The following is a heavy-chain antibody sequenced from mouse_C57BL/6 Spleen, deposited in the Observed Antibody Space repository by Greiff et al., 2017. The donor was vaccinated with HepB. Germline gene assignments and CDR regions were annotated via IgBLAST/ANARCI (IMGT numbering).Heavy chain of an antibody. CDR1: GYTFTEYT. Sequence: QVQLKESGAELVKPGASVKLSCKASGYTFTEYTIHWVKKRSGQGLEWIGWFYPGSGSIKYNEKFKDKATLTPDKSSITVYMELSRLTSEDSAVYFCARHEDYDYDVGYFDYWGQGTTLTVSS. D-gene: IGHD2-4*01. CDR3: ARHEDYDYDVGYFDY. V-gene: IGHV1-62-2*01. J-gene: IGHJ2*01. CDR2: FYPGSGSI.